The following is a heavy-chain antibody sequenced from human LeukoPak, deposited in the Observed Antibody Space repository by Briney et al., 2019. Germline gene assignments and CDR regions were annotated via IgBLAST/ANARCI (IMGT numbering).Heavy chain of an antibody. CDR2: IKTDGSEA. J-gene: IGHJ4*02. CDR3: ARDVGPYGGSRGSD. D-gene: IGHD1-26*01. CDR1: GFILSDQW. Sequence: PGGSLRLSCEPSGFILSDQWMHWVRQAPGKGLVWVSRIKTDGSEASYADAVKGRFVISRDNSKNTLYLLMNSLRDGDTAMYFCARDVGPYGGSRGSDWGQGTQVTVSS. V-gene: IGHV3-74*01.